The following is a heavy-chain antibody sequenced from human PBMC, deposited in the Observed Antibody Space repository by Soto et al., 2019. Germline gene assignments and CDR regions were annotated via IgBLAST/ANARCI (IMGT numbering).Heavy chain of an antibody. Sequence: GGSLRLSCAASGFIFENFGMSWVRQTPGKGLEWISSISGSGFKKYYADSVKGRFTISRDNSKSTVYLELNNLSAEDTAVYHCAKNQGVELVPLATVDWFDPWGQGSVVTVSS. J-gene: IGHJ5*02. CDR1: GFIFENFG. CDR3: AKNQGVELVPLATVDWFDP. V-gene: IGHV3-23*01. D-gene: IGHD1-26*01. CDR2: ISGSGFKK.